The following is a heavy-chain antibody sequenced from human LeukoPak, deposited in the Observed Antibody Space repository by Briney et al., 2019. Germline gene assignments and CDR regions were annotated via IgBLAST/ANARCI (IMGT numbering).Heavy chain of an antibody. J-gene: IGHJ4*02. Sequence: SETLSLTCAVYSGSFSGYYWSWSRQPPGKGLEWIGEINHSGSTNYNPSLKSRVTISVDTSKNQFSLKLSSVTAADTAVYYCAGRGYYDSSGYYSVDYWGQGTLVTVSS. CDR2: INHSGST. CDR3: AGRGYYDSSGYYSVDY. D-gene: IGHD3-22*01. V-gene: IGHV4-34*01. CDR1: SGSFSGYY.